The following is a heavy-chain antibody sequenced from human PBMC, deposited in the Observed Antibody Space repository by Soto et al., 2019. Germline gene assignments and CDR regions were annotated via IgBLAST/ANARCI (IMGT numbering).Heavy chain of an antibody. V-gene: IGHV4-4*02. CDR3: VKRSIVPLNWFDP. CDR2: IYHTGTT. D-gene: IGHD2-8*01. CDR1: GASVSSREW. Sequence: XTLSLPCGVSGASVSSREWGSWVRQSPAKGLEWIGEIYHTGTTNYNPSLKSRVTLSVDKSTDQFSLTLNSVTAADTAVYYCVKRSIVPLNWFDPWGQGTLVTVSS. J-gene: IGHJ5*02.